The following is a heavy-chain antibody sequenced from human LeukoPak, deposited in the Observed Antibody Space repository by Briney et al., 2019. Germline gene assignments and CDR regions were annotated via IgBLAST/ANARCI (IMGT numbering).Heavy chain of an antibody. CDR1: GFTFSSYS. CDR3: ARPVEMATIGSYWYFDL. J-gene: IGHJ2*01. CDR2: ISSSSSYI. Sequence: GGSLRLSCVASGFTFSSYSMNWVRQAPGKGLEWVSSISSSSSYIYYADSVKGRFTISRDSAKNSLYLQMNSLRAEDTAVYYCARPVEMATIGSYWYFDLWGRGTLVTVSS. V-gene: IGHV3-21*01. D-gene: IGHD5-24*01.